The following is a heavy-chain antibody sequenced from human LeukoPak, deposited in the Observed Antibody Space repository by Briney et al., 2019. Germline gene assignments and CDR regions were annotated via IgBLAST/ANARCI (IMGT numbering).Heavy chain of an antibody. CDR2: IIPIFGTA. Sequence: SVKVSCKASGGTFSSYAFSWVRQAPGQGLEWMGGIIPIFGTANYAQKFQGRVTITADESTSTAYMELSSLRSEDTAVYYCARGGGGIVVVPAAIPAYFDYWGQGTLVTVSS. V-gene: IGHV1-69*13. D-gene: IGHD2-2*02. CDR3: ARGGGGIVVVPAAIPAYFDY. CDR1: GGTFSSYA. J-gene: IGHJ4*02.